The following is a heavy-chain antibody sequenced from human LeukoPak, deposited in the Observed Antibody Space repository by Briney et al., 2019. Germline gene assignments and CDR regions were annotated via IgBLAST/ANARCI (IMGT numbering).Heavy chain of an antibody. CDR3: ARVLGTGGWTGVGYYFDY. CDR1: GFTVSVNY. V-gene: IGHV3-66*01. Sequence: GGSLRLSCAASGFTVSVNYMSWVRQAPGKGLEWVSVLYSSGSTNYADSVKGRFTISRDNSENTLSLQMNSLRAEDTAVYYCARVLGTGGWTGVGYYFDYWGQGTLVTVSS. J-gene: IGHJ4*02. D-gene: IGHD7-27*01. CDR2: LYSSGST.